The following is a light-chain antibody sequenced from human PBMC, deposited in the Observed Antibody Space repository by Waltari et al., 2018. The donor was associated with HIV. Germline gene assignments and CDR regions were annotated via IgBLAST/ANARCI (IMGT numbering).Light chain of an antibody. V-gene: IGLV2-14*01. CDR1: SSDVGGYNY. Sequence: QSALPQPASVSGSPGQSIPISCTGTSSDVGGYNYVSWYQQHPGKAPKLMIYAVSNRSSGVSNRFSGSKSGNTASLVIAGLQSEDEGDYYCSSYSRSGTLVFGGGTTLTVL. CDR2: AVS. J-gene: IGLJ2*01. CDR3: SSYSRSGTLV.